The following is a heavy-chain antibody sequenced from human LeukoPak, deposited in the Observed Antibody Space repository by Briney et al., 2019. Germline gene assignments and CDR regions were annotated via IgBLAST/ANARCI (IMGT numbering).Heavy chain of an antibody. J-gene: IGHJ4*02. Sequence: GGSLRLSCAASGFTFSDYYMSWIRQAPGKGLEWVSYITSSGSTIYYGDSVKGRFTISRDNAKNSLYLQMNSLRAEDTAVYYCARDMDSSGYYDFDYWGQGTLVTVSS. V-gene: IGHV3-11*04. CDR1: GFTFSDYY. CDR3: ARDMDSSGYYDFDY. CDR2: ITSSGSTI. D-gene: IGHD3-22*01.